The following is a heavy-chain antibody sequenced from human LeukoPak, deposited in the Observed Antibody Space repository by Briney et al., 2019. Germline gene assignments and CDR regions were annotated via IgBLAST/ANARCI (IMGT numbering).Heavy chain of an antibody. CDR1: GFTFDDYA. D-gene: IGHD6-13*01. CDR2: ISSSSSYI. CDR3: ARETIAAAGKGFDP. J-gene: IGHJ5*02. V-gene: IGHV3-21*01. Sequence: GGSLRLSCAASGFTFDDYAMSWVRQAPGKGLEWVSSISSSSSYIYYADSVKGRFTVSRDNAKNSLYLQMNSLRAEDTAVYYCARETIAAAGKGFDPWGQGTLVTVSS.